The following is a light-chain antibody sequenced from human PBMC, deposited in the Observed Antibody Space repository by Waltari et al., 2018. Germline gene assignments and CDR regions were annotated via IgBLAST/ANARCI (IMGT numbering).Light chain of an antibody. V-gene: IGKV1-39*01. CDR3: QQSYSTPRT. J-gene: IGKJ1*01. Sequence: IQMTQSPPSLSASVGETVTITCRASQSLNTYLNWYQQKPGKAPKLLIYDVSSLQSGVPSRFSGSGSGTDFTLTISSLQPEDFATYYCQQSYSTPRTFGHGTKVEI. CDR2: DVS. CDR1: QSLNTY.